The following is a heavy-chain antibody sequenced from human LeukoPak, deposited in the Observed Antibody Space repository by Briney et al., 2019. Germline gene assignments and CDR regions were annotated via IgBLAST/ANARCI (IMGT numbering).Heavy chain of an antibody. J-gene: IGHJ4*02. D-gene: IGHD3-10*01. V-gene: IGHV1-2*06. Sequence: GASVKVSCGASGYTFTGYYMHWVRQAPGQGLGWMGRINPNSGGTNYAQKFQGRVTMTRDTSISTAYMELSRLRSDDTAVYYCATGGVRDYYGSGSYYNGGYWGQGTLVTVSS. CDR1: GYTFTGYY. CDR3: ATGGVRDYYGSGSYYNGGY. CDR2: INPNSGGT.